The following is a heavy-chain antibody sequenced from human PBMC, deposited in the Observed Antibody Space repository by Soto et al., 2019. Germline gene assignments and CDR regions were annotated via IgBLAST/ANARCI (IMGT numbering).Heavy chain of an antibody. V-gene: IGHV3-33*01. D-gene: IGHD1-1*01. CDR1: GFTFSGYG. J-gene: IGHJ2*01. CDR3: ARGTNTYWYFDL. Sequence: QVQLVESGGGVVQPGRSLRLSCVASGFTFSGYGMHWVRQAPGKGLEWVAVIWYDGSNKYYADCAKGRFTISRDNSKNTLYLQMNSLRAEDMAVYYCARGTNTYWYFDLWGHGTLVTVSS. CDR2: IWYDGSNK.